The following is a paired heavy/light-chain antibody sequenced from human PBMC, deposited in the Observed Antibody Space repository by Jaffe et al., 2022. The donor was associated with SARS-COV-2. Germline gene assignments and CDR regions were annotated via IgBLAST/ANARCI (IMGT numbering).Heavy chain of an antibody. CDR1: GYTFTSYG. J-gene: IGHJ4*02. CDR3: ARTWVTTFSSIDY. V-gene: IGHV1-18*01. CDR2: ISGKNDNT. D-gene: IGHD3-9*01. Sequence: QVQLVQSGAEVKKPGASVKVSCKASGYTFTSYGLNWVRQAPGQGLEWMGWISGKNDNTRYVQKFQDRVTMTADTSTSTAYMELKNLRSDDTAVYYCARTWVTTFSSIDYWGQGTLVTVSS.
Light chain of an antibody. Sequence: DIQMTQSPSSLSASVGDRVTITCRASQGISNSLTWFQQKPGKAPKSLIFAASSLQSGVPSKFSGSGSGTHFTLTITSLQPEDFATYYCQQYNSYPPTFGQGTKVEIK. V-gene: IGKV1-16*02. CDR1: QGISNS. J-gene: IGKJ1*01. CDR3: QQYNSYPPT. CDR2: AAS.